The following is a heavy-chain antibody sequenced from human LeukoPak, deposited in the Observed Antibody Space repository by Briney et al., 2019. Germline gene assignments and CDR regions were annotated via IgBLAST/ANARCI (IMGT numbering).Heavy chain of an antibody. CDR1: KFNFNAYG. J-gene: IGHJ4*02. D-gene: IGHD6-13*01. V-gene: IGHV3-23*01. Sequence: GGSLRLSCSTSKFNFNAYGMSWVRQAPGKGLEWASSISGSGFSTQYADSVQGRFTISRDNSKNTLYLQMNSLRAEDTAVYYCARANRGAAAGTSFDYWGQGTLVTVSS. CDR2: ISGSGFST. CDR3: ARANRGAAAGTSFDY.